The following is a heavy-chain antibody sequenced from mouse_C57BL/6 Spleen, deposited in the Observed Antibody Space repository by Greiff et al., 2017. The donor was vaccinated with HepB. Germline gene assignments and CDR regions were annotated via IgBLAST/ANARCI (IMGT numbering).Heavy chain of an antibody. CDR3: ARELRLHAMDY. D-gene: IGHD3-2*02. CDR2: IDPSDSYT. V-gene: IGHV1-59*01. Sequence: VQLQQSGAELVRPGTSVKLSCKASGYTFTSYWMHWVKQRPGQGLEWIGVIDPSDSYTNYNQKFKGKATLTVDTSSSTAYMQLSSLTSEDSAVYYCARELRLHAMDYWGQGTSVTVSS. J-gene: IGHJ4*01. CDR1: GYTFTSYW.